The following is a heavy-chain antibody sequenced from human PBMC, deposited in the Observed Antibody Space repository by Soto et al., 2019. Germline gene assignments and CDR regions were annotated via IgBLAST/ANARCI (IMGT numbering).Heavy chain of an antibody. CDR1: GGSVGSGSYY. CDR3: ARDRDAYCSKGVCSGPYFDY. V-gene: IGHV4-61*03. CDR2: IYYSGNT. Sequence: SETLSLTCTVSGGSVGSGSYYWSWIRQPLGKGLEWIGYIYYSGNTDYNPSLRGRATISVDKAKNHFSMQLTSVTSADTAIYYCARDRDAYCSKGVCSGPYFDYWGRGTLVTVSS. D-gene: IGHD2-8*01. J-gene: IGHJ4*02.